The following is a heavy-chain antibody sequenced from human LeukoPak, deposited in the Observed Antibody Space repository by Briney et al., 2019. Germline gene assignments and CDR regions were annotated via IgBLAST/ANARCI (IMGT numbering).Heavy chain of an antibody. CDR2: IIPIFGTA. J-gene: IGHJ4*02. Sequence: SVKVSCKASGYTFTSYGISWVRQAPGQGLEWMGGIIPIFGTANYAQKFQGRVTITADESTSTAYMELSSLRSEDTAVYYCARVREYYYDSSGYSDTGFDYWGQGTLVTVSS. CDR3: ARVREYYYDSSGYSDTGFDY. V-gene: IGHV1-69*13. D-gene: IGHD3-22*01. CDR1: GYTFTSYG.